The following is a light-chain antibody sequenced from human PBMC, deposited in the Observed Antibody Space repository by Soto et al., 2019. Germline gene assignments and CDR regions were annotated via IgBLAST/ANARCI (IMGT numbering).Light chain of an antibody. CDR3: SSYAGSNNFV. V-gene: IGLV2-8*01. J-gene: IGLJ1*01. CDR1: SSDVGGYNY. CDR2: EVS. Sequence: QSVLTQPPSASGSPGQSVTISCTGTSSDVGGYNYVSGYQQHPGKAPKLMIYEVSERPSGVPDRFSGSKSSNTASLTVSGLQAEDEADYYCSSYAGSNNFVFGTGTKVTVL.